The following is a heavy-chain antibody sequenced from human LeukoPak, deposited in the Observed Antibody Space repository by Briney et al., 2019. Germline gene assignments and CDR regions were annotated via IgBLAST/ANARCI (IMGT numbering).Heavy chain of an antibody. CDR3: ARGTRINYFDY. CDR2: IYYSGST. J-gene: IGHJ4*02. V-gene: IGHV4-59*08. CDR1: FGSINSYY. Sequence: SETLSLTCTVSFGSINSYYWSWIRQPPGKGLEWIGYIYYSGSTNYNPSLKSRVTISVDTSKNQFSLKLSSVNAADTAMYYCARGTRINYFDYWGQGTLVTVSS. D-gene: IGHD2/OR15-2a*01.